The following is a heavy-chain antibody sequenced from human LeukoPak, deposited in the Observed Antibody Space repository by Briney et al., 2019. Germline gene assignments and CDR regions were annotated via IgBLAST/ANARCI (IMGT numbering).Heavy chain of an antibody. D-gene: IGHD3-10*01. CDR1: GGSFSGYY. CDR3: ARGMVRENLDY. J-gene: IGHJ4*02. V-gene: IGHV4-34*01. Sequence: SETLSLTCAVYGGSFSGYYWSGILQPPGKGLEWIGEINHSGSTNYNPSLKSRVTISVDTSKNQFSLKLSSVTAADTAVYYCARGMVRENLDYWGQGTLVAVSS. CDR2: INHSGST.